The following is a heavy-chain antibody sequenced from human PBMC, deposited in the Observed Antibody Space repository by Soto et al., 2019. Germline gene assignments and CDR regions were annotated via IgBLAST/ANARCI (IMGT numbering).Heavy chain of an antibody. V-gene: IGHV4-31*03. Sequence: SETLSLTCTVSGGSISSGGYYWSWIRQRPGKGLEWIGYIYYSGSTYYNPSLKSRVTISVDTSKNQFSLKLSSVTAADTAVYYCAREERITMVRGSYGMDVWGQGTTVTVSS. CDR2: IYYSGST. CDR1: GGSISSGGYY. J-gene: IGHJ6*02. D-gene: IGHD3-10*01. CDR3: AREERITMVRGSYGMDV.